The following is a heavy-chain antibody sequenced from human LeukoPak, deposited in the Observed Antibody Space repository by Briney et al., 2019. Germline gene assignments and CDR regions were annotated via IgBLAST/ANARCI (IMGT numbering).Heavy chain of an antibody. J-gene: IGHJ4*02. CDR2: ISGSGGST. D-gene: IGHD5-12*01. Sequence: GGTLRLSCAASGFTFSRYGMSWVRQAPGKGLEWVSAISGSGGSTYYADSVKGRFTISRDNSKNTLYLQMNSLRAEDAAVYYCAKDSGYDLSSDYWGQGISVTVSS. CDR1: GFTFSRYG. V-gene: IGHV3-23*01. CDR3: AKDSGYDLSSDY.